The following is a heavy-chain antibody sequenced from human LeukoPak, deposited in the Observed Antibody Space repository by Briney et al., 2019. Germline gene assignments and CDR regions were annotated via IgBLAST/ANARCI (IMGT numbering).Heavy chain of an antibody. CDR3: ARVTVWIVVPNYYYYMDV. D-gene: IGHD3-22*01. J-gene: IGHJ6*03. V-gene: IGHV4-31*03. Sequence: SETLSLTCTVSGGSISSGGYYWSWIRQHPGKGLEWIGYIYYSGSTYYNPSLKSRVTISVDTSKNQFSLKLSSVTAADTAVYYCARVTVWIVVPNYYYYMDVWGKGTTVTVSS. CDR2: IYYSGST. CDR1: GGSISSGGYY.